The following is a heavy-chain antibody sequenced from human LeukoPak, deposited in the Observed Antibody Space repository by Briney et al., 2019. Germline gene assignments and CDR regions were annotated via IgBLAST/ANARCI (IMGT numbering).Heavy chain of an antibody. CDR2: VSDDGSRK. CDR1: GFTFSNYG. D-gene: IGHD6-13*01. CDR3: AKYSSSSNYYYGMDV. V-gene: IGHV3-30*18. Sequence: GGSLRLSCAASGFTFSNYGMHWVRQAPGKGLDWVAVVSDDGSRKQYADSVKGRFTVSRDNSEKTLYLQMNGLRAEDTAVYYCAKYSSSSNYYYGMDVWGQGTTVTVSS. J-gene: IGHJ6*02.